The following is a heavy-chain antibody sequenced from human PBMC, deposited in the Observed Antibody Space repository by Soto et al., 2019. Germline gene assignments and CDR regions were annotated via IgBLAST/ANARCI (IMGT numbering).Heavy chain of an antibody. CDR1: GFTFSSYG. V-gene: IGHV3-30*18. Sequence: GGSLRLSCAASGFTFSSYGIHWVRQAPGKGLEWVAFISYDGSNKYYTDSVKGRFTISRDNSKNTLYLQMNGLRGEDTAVYYCAKRRNVLRFLEWSSGMEVWGQGTTVTVSS. CDR3: AKRRNVLRFLEWSSGMEV. CDR2: ISYDGSNK. J-gene: IGHJ6*02. D-gene: IGHD3-3*01.